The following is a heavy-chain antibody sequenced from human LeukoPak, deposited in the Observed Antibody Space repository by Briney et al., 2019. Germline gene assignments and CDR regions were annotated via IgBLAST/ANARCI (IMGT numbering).Heavy chain of an antibody. V-gene: IGHV1-3*01. CDR3: ARAPLFSGYSPPSHWFDP. CDR1: GYTFTSYA. Sequence: ASVKVSCKASGYTFTSYAMHWVRQAPGQRLEWMGWINAGNGNTKYSQKFQGRVTITRDTSASTANMELSSLRSEDTAVYYCARAPLFSGYSPPSHWFDPWGQGTLVTVSS. J-gene: IGHJ5*02. D-gene: IGHD6-13*01. CDR2: INAGNGNT.